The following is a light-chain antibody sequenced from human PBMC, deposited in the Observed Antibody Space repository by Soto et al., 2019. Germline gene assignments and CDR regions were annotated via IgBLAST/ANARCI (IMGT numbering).Light chain of an antibody. CDR2: DDG. J-gene: IGLJ1*01. Sequence: SYELTQPASLSVAPGQTATITYGGDDIGRKSVHWYQQKPGQAPILVVHDDGDRPSGIPERFSGSNSGNTATLTINRVEPGDEADYYCQVWDSFLSHYVFGIGTKVTVL. CDR3: QVWDSFLSHYV. V-gene: IGLV3-21*02. CDR1: DIGRKS.